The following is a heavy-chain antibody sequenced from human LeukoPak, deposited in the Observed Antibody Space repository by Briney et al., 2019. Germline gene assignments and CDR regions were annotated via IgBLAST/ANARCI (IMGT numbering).Heavy chain of an antibody. D-gene: IGHD3-3*01. CDR1: GGSFSGYY. CDR2: INHSGST. CDR3: ARDVGVWSGYYKTNWFDP. V-gene: IGHV4-34*01. Sequence: SETLSLTCAVYGGSFSGYYWSWIRQPPGKGLEWIGEINHSGSTNYNPSLKSRVTISVDTSKNQFSLKLSSVTAADTAVYYCARDVGVWSGYYKTNWFDPWGQGTLVTVSS. J-gene: IGHJ5*02.